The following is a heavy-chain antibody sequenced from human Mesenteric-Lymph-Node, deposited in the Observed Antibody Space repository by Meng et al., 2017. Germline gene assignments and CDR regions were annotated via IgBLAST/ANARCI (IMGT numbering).Heavy chain of an antibody. CDR2: INTNTGNP. CDR1: GYTLTTYA. Sequence: QVQPVQSGPELKKPGASVKVSCKASGYTLTTYAMNWVRQVPGQGLEWMGWINTNTGNPTYAQGFTGRFVFSLDTSVNMAYLQITSLKAEDTAVYYCVRGDWFDPWGQGTLVTVSS. CDR3: VRGDWFDP. V-gene: IGHV7-4-1*04. J-gene: IGHJ5*02.